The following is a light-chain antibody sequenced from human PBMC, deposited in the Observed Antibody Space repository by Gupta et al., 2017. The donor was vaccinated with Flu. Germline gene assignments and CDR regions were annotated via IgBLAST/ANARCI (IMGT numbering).Light chain of an antibody. CDR2: DAS. J-gene: IGKJ4*01. V-gene: IGKV1-6*01. Sequence: PSSLSASVGDRVSITCRASQSIRNWLGWYQQKAGKAPKLLIYDASSLQSGVPSRFSGSGSGTEFTLIISSLQPEDFATYYCQQDYSYPRTFGGGTKVEIK. CDR3: QQDYSYPRT. CDR1: QSIRNW.